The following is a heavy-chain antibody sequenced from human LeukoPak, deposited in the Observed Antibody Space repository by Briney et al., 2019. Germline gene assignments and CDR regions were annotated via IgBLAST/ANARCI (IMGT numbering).Heavy chain of an antibody. J-gene: IGHJ4*02. Sequence: PGGSLRLSCAASGFTFSSYAMSWVRQAPAKGLEWVSAISGSGGSTYYADSVKGRFTIPRDNSKNTLYLQMNSLRAEDTAVYYCAKAYYYGSDFDYWGQGPLVTVSS. V-gene: IGHV3-23*01. CDR3: AKAYYYGSDFDY. CDR1: GFTFSSYA. D-gene: IGHD3-10*01. CDR2: ISGSGGST.